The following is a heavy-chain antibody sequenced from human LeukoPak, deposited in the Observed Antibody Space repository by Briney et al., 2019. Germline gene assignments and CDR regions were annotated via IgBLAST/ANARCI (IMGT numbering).Heavy chain of an antibody. CDR2: IYTSGST. J-gene: IGHJ4*02. CDR1: GGSISSYY. D-gene: IGHD3-22*01. Sequence: PAETLSLTCTVSGGSISSYYWSWIRQPAGKGLEWIGRIYTSGSTNYNPSLKSRVNMSVDTPKNQFSLTLSSVTAADTAVYYCARHTSSVYYLIDYWGQGNLVTVSS. CDR3: ARHTSSVYYLIDY. V-gene: IGHV4-4*07.